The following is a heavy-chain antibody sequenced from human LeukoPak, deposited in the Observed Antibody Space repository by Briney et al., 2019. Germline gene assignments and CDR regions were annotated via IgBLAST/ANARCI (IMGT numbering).Heavy chain of an antibody. CDR1: GFTFSDYY. CDR2: ISSSGSTI. J-gene: IGHJ4*02. CDR3: ASPAEGYYDSSGYYYGPFDY. D-gene: IGHD3-22*01. Sequence: GGSLRLSCAASGFTFSDYYMSWIRQAPGKGLEWVSYISSSGSTIYYADSVKGRFTISRDNAMNPLYLQMNSLRAEDTAVYYCASPAEGYYDSSGYYYGPFDYWGQGTLVTVSS. V-gene: IGHV3-11*01.